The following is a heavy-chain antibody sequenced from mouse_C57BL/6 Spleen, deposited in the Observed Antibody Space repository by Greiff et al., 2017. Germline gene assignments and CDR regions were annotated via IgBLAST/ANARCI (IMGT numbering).Heavy chain of an antibody. CDR3: TRRVGYYFDY. V-gene: IGHV6-6*01. J-gene: IGHJ2*01. D-gene: IGHD2-2*01. Sequence: EVQGVESGGGLVQPGGSMKLSCAASGFTFSDAWMDWVRQSPEKGLEWVAEIRNKANNHATYYAESVKGRFTISRDDSKSSVYLQMNSLRAEDTGIYYCTRRVGYYFDYWGQGTTLTVSS. CDR1: GFTFSDAW. CDR2: IRNKANNHAT.